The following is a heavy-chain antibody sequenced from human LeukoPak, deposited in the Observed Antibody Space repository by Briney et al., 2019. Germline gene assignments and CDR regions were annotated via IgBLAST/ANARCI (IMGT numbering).Heavy chain of an antibody. D-gene: IGHD3-3*01. CDR1: GYTFTVYY. CDR2: INPNSGGT. CDR3: ARDSRITIFGVVNDFDY. V-gene: IGHV1-2*02. Sequence: ASVMVSCTASGYTFTVYYMHWVRQAPGQGLEWMGWINPNSGGTNYAQKFQGRVTMTRDTSISTAYMELSRLRSDDTAVYYCARDSRITIFGVVNDFDYWGQGTLVTVSS. J-gene: IGHJ4*02.